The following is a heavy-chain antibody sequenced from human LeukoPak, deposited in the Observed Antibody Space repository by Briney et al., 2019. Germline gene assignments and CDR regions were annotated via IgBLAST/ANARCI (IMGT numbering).Heavy chain of an antibody. Sequence: SVKVSCKASGGTFSSYAISWVRQAPGQGLEWMGRIIPILGIANYAQKFQGRVTITADKSTSTAYMELSSLRSEDTAVYYCARGGYSYGAHAFDIWGQGTMVTVSS. CDR3: ARGGYSYGAHAFDI. V-gene: IGHV1-69*04. D-gene: IGHD5-18*01. CDR2: IIPILGIA. J-gene: IGHJ3*02. CDR1: GGTFSSYA.